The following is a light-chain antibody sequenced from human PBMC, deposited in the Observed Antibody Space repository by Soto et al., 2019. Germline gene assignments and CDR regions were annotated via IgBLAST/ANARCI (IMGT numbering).Light chain of an antibody. CDR2: QDT. Sequence: SYELTQPPSVSVSPGQTASITCSGDKLGNKYASWYQQKPGQSPVLVMYQDTKRPSGIPERFSGSNSGNAATLTISGTQAMDEADYYCQAWDTSTVVFGGETKLTVL. CDR1: KLGNKY. V-gene: IGLV3-1*01. J-gene: IGLJ2*01. CDR3: QAWDTSTVV.